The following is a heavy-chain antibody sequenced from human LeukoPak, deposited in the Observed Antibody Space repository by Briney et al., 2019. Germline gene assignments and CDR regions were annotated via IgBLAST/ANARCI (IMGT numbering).Heavy chain of an antibody. Sequence: GGSLRLSCAASGFNFNNYNMNWVRQAPGKGLEWVSYITLSSSSIYYADSVKGRFTISRDNAKNSPYLQMNSLRAEDTAVYYCAKDSGGPGIAVAGTFDYWGQGTLVTVSS. V-gene: IGHV3-48*01. J-gene: IGHJ4*02. D-gene: IGHD6-19*01. CDR3: AKDSGGPGIAVAGTFDY. CDR2: ITLSSSSI. CDR1: GFNFNNYN.